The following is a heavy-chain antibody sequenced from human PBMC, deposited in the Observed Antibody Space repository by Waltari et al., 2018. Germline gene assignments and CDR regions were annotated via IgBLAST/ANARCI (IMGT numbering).Heavy chain of an antibody. CDR3: ARVSPYSSSWYGDAFDI. V-gene: IGHV4-59*01. Sequence: QVQLQESGPGLVKPSETLSLTCTVSGGSISSYYWSWIRQPPGKGLEWIGYIYYSGSTNYNPSLKSRVTISVDTSKNQFSLKLSSVTAADTAVYYCARVSPYSSSWYGDAFDIWGQGTMVTVSS. CDR1: GGSISSYY. D-gene: IGHD6-13*01. CDR2: IYYSGST. J-gene: IGHJ3*02.